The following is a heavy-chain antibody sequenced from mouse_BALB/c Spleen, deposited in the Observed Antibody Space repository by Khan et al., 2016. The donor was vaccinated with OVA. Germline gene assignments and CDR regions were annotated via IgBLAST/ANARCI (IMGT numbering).Heavy chain of an antibody. Sequence: VQLQQSGAELARPGASMKLSCKSSGYTFTSYWMQWVKQRPGQGLEWIGAIYPGDGDTRYTQKFKGKATLTADKSSSTAYIQLSSLASEDSAVYYCASYRYDYFDYWGQGTTLTVSS. CDR1: GYTFTSYW. V-gene: IGHV1-87*01. D-gene: IGHD2-14*01. CDR2: IYPGDGDT. J-gene: IGHJ2*01. CDR3: ASYRYDYFDY.